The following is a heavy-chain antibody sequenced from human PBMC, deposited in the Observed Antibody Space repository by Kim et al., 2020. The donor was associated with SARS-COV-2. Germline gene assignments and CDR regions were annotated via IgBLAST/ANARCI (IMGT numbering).Heavy chain of an antibody. J-gene: IGHJ4*02. V-gene: IGHV4-4*02. Sequence: SETLSLTCTVSGVSITSATWWTWARQPPGKGLEWIGEMFHSGTTNYNPSLKSRVTISVDKSKNHFSLNLNSVTAADTAVYYCSGSTGWYRLDYWGQGTLVTVSS. CDR3: SGSTGWYRLDY. D-gene: IGHD6-19*01. CDR2: MFHSGTT. CDR1: GVSITSATW.